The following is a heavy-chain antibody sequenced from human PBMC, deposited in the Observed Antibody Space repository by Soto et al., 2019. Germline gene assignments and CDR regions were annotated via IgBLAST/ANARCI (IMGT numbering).Heavy chain of an antibody. Sequence: QVQLLQSGAEVKKPGASVKVSCKVSGYSFSNYGITWVRQAPGQGLEWMGWISVYDGKTAYAQKAQDRVXGTXDTPPSTAYMERRRLRSDGTAVYHCARAVPYSVGARLDYWGQGTLVTVPS. CDR3: ARAVPYSVGARLDY. CDR1: GYSFSNYG. CDR2: ISVYDGKT. J-gene: IGHJ4*02. V-gene: IGHV1-18*01. D-gene: IGHD1-26*01.